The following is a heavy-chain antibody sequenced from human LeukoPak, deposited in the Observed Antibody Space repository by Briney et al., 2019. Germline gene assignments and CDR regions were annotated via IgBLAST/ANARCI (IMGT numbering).Heavy chain of an antibody. V-gene: IGHV1-18*01. Sequence: ASVKVSCKASGYTFTSYGISWVRQAPGQGLEWMGWISAYNGNTNYAQKLQGRVTTTTDTSTSTAYMELRSLRSDDTAVYYCARGPGIQLWRFDYYYMDVWGKGTTVTVSS. CDR2: ISAYNGNT. J-gene: IGHJ6*03. CDR1: GYTFTSYG. D-gene: IGHD5-18*01. CDR3: ARGPGIQLWRFDYYYMDV.